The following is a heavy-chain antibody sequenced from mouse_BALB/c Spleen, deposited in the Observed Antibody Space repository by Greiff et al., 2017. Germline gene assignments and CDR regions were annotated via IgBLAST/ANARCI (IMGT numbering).Heavy chain of an antibody. J-gene: IGHJ4*01. CDR2: INPYNDGT. CDR3: ARGGPQDALDY. Sequence: VQLQQSGPELVKPGASVKMSCKASGYTFTSYDMHWVKQKPGQGLEWIGYINPYNDGTKYNEKFKGKATLTSDKSSSTAYMELSSLTSEDSAVYYCARGGPQDALDYWGQGTSVTVSS. V-gene: IGHV1-14*01. CDR1: GYTFTSYD.